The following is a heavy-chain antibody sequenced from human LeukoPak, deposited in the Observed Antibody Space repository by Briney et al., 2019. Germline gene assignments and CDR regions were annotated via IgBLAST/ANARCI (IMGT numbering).Heavy chain of an antibody. CDR3: ARLNYDFPDY. V-gene: IGHV4-59*01. Sequence: SETLSLTCTVSGAPISSYYWSWIRQPPGKGLEWIGTIFNSGSTNYNPSLKSRVAISLDTSMSQFSLRLTSVTAADTAVYYCARLNYDFPDYWGQGTLVVVSS. D-gene: IGHD3-3*01. J-gene: IGHJ4*02. CDR1: GAPISSYY. CDR2: IFNSGST.